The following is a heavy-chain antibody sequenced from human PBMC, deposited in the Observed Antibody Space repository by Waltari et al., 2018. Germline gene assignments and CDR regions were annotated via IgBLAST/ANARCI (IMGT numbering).Heavy chain of an antibody. D-gene: IGHD3-10*01. CDR1: GGPIRSRSYS. Sequence: QLQLQESGPGRVKPSETLSLPLTVPGGPIRSRSYSRGWIRQPPGKGLEWIGNVYYTGSTYYNPSLRSRVTISVDASKNQFSLNLISVTAADTAVYYCAREGRNYGMDVWGQGTTVTVSS. V-gene: IGHV4-39*02. CDR2: VYYTGST. CDR3: AREGRNYGMDV. J-gene: IGHJ6*02.